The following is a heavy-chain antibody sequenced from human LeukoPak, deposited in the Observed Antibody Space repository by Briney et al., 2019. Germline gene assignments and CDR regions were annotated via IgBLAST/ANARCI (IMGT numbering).Heavy chain of an antibody. CDR3: ASDICSSTSCYVFDP. Sequence: ASVKVSCKASGHTFTGYYMHWVRQAPGQGLEWMGWINPNSGGTNYAQKFQGRVTMTRDTSISTAYMELSRLRSDDTAVYYCASDICSSTSCYVFDPWGQGTLVTVSS. D-gene: IGHD2-2*01. J-gene: IGHJ5*02. CDR2: INPNSGGT. V-gene: IGHV1-2*02. CDR1: GHTFTGYY.